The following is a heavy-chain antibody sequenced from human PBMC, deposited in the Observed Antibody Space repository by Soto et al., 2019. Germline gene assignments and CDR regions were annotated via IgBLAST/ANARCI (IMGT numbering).Heavy chain of an antibody. CDR1: GFTFSSYA. J-gene: IGHJ3*02. D-gene: IGHD4-17*01. V-gene: IGHV3-30-3*01. CDR2: ISYDGSNK. CDR3: ARDPYTVTTVHAFDI. Sequence: QVQLVESGGGVVQPGRSLRLSCAASGFTFSSYAMHWVRQAPGKGLEWVAVISYDGSNKYYADSVQGRFTISRDHSKNTLYLQMNSLRAEDTAVYYCARDPYTVTTVHAFDIWGQGTMVTVSS.